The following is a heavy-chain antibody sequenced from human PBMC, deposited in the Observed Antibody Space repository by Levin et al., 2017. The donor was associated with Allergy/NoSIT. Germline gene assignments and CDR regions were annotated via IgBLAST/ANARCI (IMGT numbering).Heavy chain of an antibody. CDR2: ISSSSSYI. CDR1: GFTFSSYS. Sequence: GESLKISCAASGFTFSSYSMNWVRQAPGKGLEWVSSISSSSSYIYYADSVKGRFTISRDNAKNSLYLQMNSLRAEDTAVYYCARDNGIVGATSLDYWGQGTLVTVSS. D-gene: IGHD1-26*01. V-gene: IGHV3-21*01. CDR3: ARDNGIVGATSLDY. J-gene: IGHJ4*02.